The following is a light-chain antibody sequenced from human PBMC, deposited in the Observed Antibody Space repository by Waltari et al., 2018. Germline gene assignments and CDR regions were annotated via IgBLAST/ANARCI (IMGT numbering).Light chain of an antibody. V-gene: IGKV3-11*01. CDR3: LQRSLWPWT. CDR2: DAS. Sequence: IVLTQSPATLSLSPGERATLSCRASQTVSTYLAWFQQKPGQAPRLLIYDASNRAPGIPARFSGSGYGTDFSLTISSLEPEDFAVYYCLQRSLWPWTFGQGTKVAVK. CDR1: QTVSTY. J-gene: IGKJ1*01.